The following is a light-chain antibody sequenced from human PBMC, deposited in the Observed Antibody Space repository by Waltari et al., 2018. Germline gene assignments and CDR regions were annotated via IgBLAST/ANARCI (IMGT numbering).Light chain of an antibody. Sequence: SYELTQPPSVSVSPGQTASITCSGDQLGNKYVSWYQQKPGQSPVLIIYQDTKRPSGIPERLSGSNSGNPATLTISGTQVMDEGDYYCQAWDTISAGLGGGTKLTVL. CDR3: QAWDTISAG. CDR2: QDT. CDR1: QLGNKY. V-gene: IGLV3-1*01. J-gene: IGLJ2*01.